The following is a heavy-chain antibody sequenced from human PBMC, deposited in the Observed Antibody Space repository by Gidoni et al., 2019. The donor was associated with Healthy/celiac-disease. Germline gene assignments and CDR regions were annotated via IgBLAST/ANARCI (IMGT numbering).Heavy chain of an antibody. J-gene: IGHJ4*02. V-gene: IGHV3-48*01. CDR2: MSSSSRTI. Sequence: EVQLVESGGGLAQPGGSLRLSCAASVFTFSSYPMSWVRQAPGKGLAWVSYMSSSSRTIYYADSVKGRFTISRDNAKKLLYLQMNSLRAEDTAVYYCARDLGITGTTSDYWGQGTRVTVSS. CDR3: ARDLGITGTTSDY. D-gene: IGHD1-7*01. CDR1: VFTFSSYP.